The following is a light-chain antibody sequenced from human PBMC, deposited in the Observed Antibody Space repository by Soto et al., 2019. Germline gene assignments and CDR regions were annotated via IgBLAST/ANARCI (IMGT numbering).Light chain of an antibody. V-gene: IGLV1-51*01. CDR1: NSNIGNNY. CDR2: DNI. Sequence: QSVLTQPPSVSAAPGQKVTISCSGSNSNIGNNYVSWYQQLPRTAPKLLIYDNIKRPSGIPDRFSGSKSGTSATLGITGLQTGDEADYFCVTWDNSVHSGVVFGGGTQLTVL. J-gene: IGLJ2*01. CDR3: VTWDNSVHSGVV.